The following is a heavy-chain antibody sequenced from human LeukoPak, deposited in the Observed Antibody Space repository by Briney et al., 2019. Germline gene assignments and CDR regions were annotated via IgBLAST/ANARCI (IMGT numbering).Heavy chain of an antibody. D-gene: IGHD6-13*01. V-gene: IGHV1-18*01. J-gene: IGHJ5*02. Sequence: GASVKVSCKTSGYTFTNYAISWVRQAPGQGLEWVGWTSAYNGNTDYAQKFQGRVTMTTDSSTSTAYMELRSLRSDDTAVYYCARDSIAERSWFDPWGQGTLVTVSS. CDR3: ARDSIAERSWFDP. CDR2: TSAYNGNT. CDR1: GYTFTNYA.